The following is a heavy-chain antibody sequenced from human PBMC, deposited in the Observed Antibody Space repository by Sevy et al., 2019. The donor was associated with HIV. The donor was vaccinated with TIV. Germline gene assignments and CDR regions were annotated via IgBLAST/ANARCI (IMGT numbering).Heavy chain of an antibody. D-gene: IGHD3-10*01. CDR3: ARDKLLPVMVTMVRGALSYYFDY. J-gene: IGHJ4*02. Sequence: LSLTCAASGFTFSDYGIHWVRQAPGKGPEWVAVIWYDGINKYYVDSVKGRFTISRDNSKNTVYLQMNSLRAEDTAVYYCARDKLLPVMVTMVRGALSYYFDYWGQGTLVTVSS. V-gene: IGHV3-33*01. CDR1: GFTFSDYG. CDR2: IWYDGINK.